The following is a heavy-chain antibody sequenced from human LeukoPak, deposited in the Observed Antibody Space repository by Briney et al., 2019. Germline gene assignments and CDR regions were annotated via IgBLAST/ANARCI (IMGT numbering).Heavy chain of an antibody. CDR2: IASDGSST. Sequence: GGSLRLSCAASGFTFSSYWMNWVRQAPGKGLVWVSRIASDGSSTTYADSVKGRFTISRDNSKDTLYLQMNSLRAEDTAVYYCAKDYRGSGTYREAFNIWGQGTVVTVSS. CDR1: GFTFSSYW. D-gene: IGHD1-26*01. CDR3: AKDYRGSGTYREAFNI. J-gene: IGHJ3*02. V-gene: IGHV3-74*01.